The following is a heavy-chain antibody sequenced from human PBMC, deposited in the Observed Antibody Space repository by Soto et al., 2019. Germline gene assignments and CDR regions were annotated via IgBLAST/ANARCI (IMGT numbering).Heavy chain of an antibody. CDR3: ARAGWYFDY. Sequence: PSETLSLTCTVSGGSISSSSYYWGWIRQPPGKGLEWIGYIYYSGSTNYNPSLKSRVTISVDTSKNQFSLKLSSVTAADTAVYYCARAGWYFDYWGQGTLVTVSS. CDR1: GGSISSSSYY. D-gene: IGHD6-19*01. J-gene: IGHJ4*02. V-gene: IGHV4-61*05. CDR2: IYYSGST.